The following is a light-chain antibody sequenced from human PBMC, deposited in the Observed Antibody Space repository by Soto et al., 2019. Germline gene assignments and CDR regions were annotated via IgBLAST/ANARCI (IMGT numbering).Light chain of an antibody. V-gene: IGLV2-14*01. CDR3: TSYNRGTTPVA. CDR2: EVT. CDR1: SSDVGGYNY. J-gene: IGLJ2*01. Sequence: QSALTQPPSASGSPGQSVTISCTGTSSDVGGYNYVSWYQQHPGKAPKLLIYEVTHRPSGVSNRFSGSKSGNTASLTISGLQADDEADYYCTSYNRGTTPVAFGGGTKVTVL.